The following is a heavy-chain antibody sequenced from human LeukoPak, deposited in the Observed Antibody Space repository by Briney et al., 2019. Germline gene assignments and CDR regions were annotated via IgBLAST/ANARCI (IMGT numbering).Heavy chain of an antibody. CDR1: GYTFTGYY. D-gene: IGHD3-16*01. CDR3: ARGYDYAPLGTPDY. V-gene: IGHV1-8*02. Sequence: ASVKVSCKASGYTFTGYYMHWVRQAPGQGLEWMGWINPNSGNTGYAQKFQGRVTMTRNTSISTAYMELSSLRSEDTAVYYCARGYDYAPLGTPDYWGQGTLVTVSS. CDR2: INPNSGNT. J-gene: IGHJ4*02.